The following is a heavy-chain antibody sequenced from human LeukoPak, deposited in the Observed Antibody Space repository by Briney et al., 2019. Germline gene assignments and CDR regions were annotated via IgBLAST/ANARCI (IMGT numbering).Heavy chain of an antibody. J-gene: IGHJ4*02. CDR1: GGSFSGYY. V-gene: IGHV4-34*01. D-gene: IGHD3-10*01. Sequence: SETLSLTCAVYGGSFSGYYWSWIRQPPGKGLEWIGEINRSGSTDYNPSLKSRVTVSVDTSKNQFSLKLTSVTAADTAVYYCARGYGSGGYYNYWGQGSLVTVSS. CDR2: INRSGST. CDR3: ARGYGSGGYYNY.